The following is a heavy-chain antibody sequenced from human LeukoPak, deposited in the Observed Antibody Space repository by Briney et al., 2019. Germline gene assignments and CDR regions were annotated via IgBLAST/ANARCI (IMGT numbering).Heavy chain of an antibody. CDR1: GFTFSGSA. V-gene: IGHV3-73*01. J-gene: IGHJ6*02. CDR3: TSQLTYYYDSSGYSVDYYYGMDV. Sequence: GGSLRLSCAASGFTFSGSAMHWVRQASGKGLEWVGRIRSKANSYATAYAASVKGRFTISRDDSKNTAYLQMNSLKTEDTAVYYCTSQLTYYYDSSGYSVDYYYGMDVWGQGTTVTVSS. D-gene: IGHD3-22*01. CDR2: IRSKANSYAT.